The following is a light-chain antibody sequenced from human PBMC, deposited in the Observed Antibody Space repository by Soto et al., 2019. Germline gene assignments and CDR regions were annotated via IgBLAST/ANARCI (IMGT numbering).Light chain of an antibody. J-gene: IGKJ4*01. CDR1: QSVSSSF. Sequence: ENVFTRSRGTLSLSPGERATLSCLASQSVSSSFLAWYQQKPGQAPRLLIYGTSSRATGIPDRFSGSGSGTDFTLTISGLEPEDFAVYSCQQYGSSPTFGGGTKVDIK. CDR3: QQYGSSPT. V-gene: IGKV3-20*01. CDR2: GTS.